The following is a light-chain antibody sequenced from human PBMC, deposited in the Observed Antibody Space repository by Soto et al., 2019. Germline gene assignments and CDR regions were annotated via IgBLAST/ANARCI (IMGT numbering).Light chain of an antibody. CDR3: QEYNILRWS. V-gene: IGKV3-15*01. J-gene: IGKJ1*01. CDR2: GAS. CDR1: QSFSSK. Sequence: DIVMPKYPAPLSVSPGEGSTLSCRASQSFSSKLAWYQQKPGQAPRLLIYGASTRATGIPARFSGSGSGTEFTLIISSLQSEDSTVYYCQEYNILRWSFGQGGNVDIK.